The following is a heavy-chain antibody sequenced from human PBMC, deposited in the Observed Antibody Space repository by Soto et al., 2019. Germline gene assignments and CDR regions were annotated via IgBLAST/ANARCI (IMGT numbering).Heavy chain of an antibody. CDR1: GYIFINYY. Sequence: QVQLVQSGAEVKKPGASVKVSCKASGYIFINYYIHWVRQAPGQGLEWIGIINPNGGSTNNAQKCRGRVTLARDTYTSTVYMYLSSLRAEDTAMYYCARDLAAGDFWGQGTLVAVSS. CDR3: ARDLAAGDF. D-gene: IGHD6-13*01. CDR2: INPNGGST. J-gene: IGHJ4*02. V-gene: IGHV1-46*01.